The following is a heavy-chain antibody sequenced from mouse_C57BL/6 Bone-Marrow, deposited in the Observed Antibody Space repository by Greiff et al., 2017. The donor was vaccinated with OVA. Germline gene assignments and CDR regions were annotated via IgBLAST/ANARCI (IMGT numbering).Heavy chain of an antibody. CDR2: INPGSGGT. Sequence: VKLMESGAELVRPGTSVKVSCKASGYAFTNYLIEWVKQRPGQGLEWIGVINPGSGGTNYNEKFKGKATLTADKSSSTAYMQLSSLTSEDSAVYFCAREGESTGYWGQGTLVTVSA. V-gene: IGHV1-54*01. CDR3: AREGESTGY. J-gene: IGHJ3*01. CDR1: GYAFTNYL. D-gene: IGHD3-1*01.